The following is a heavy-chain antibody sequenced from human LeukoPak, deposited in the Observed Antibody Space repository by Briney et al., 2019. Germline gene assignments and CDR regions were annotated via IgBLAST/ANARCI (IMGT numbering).Heavy chain of an antibody. Sequence: GGSLRLSCAASGFTFSSYNMNWVRQAPGKGLEWVSSISSSSSYIYYADSVKGRFTISRDSAKNSLFLQMNSLRAEETAVYYCARDRWHDYWGQGTLVTVSS. J-gene: IGHJ4*02. D-gene: IGHD2-15*01. CDR1: GFTFSSYN. V-gene: IGHV3-21*01. CDR2: ISSSSSYI. CDR3: ARDRWHDY.